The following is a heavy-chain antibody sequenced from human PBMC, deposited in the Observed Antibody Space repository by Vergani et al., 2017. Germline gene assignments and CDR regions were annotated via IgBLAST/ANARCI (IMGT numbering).Heavy chain of an antibody. D-gene: IGHD2-2*01. CDR1: GYTFTSYA. Sequence: QVQLVQSGAEVKKPGASVKVSCKASGYTFTSYAMHWVRQAPGQRLEWMGWINAGNGNTKYSQKFQGRVTITRDTSASTAYMELSSRRSEDTAVYYCARALVVPGYFDYWGQGTLVTVSS. V-gene: IGHV1-3*01. CDR2: INAGNGNT. J-gene: IGHJ4*02. CDR3: ARALVVPGYFDY.